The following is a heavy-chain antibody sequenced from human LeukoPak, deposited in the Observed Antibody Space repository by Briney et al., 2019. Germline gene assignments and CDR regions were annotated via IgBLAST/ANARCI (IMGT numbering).Heavy chain of an antibody. J-gene: IGHJ4*02. CDR2: ISGSGGNT. Sequence: GGSLRLSCAASGSAFSRYGIVWVRQAPGRGLEWGSGISGSGGNTYYGDSVKGRFTISRDNSKHTVYLQMNSLRAEDTAVYYCAKAQGYLDYWGQGTLATVSS. CDR3: AKAQGYLDY. CDR1: GSAFSRYG. V-gene: IGHV3-23*01.